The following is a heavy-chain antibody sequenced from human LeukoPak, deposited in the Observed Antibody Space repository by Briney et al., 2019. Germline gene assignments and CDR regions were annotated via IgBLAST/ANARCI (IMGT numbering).Heavy chain of an antibody. CDR2: MNPSSGDI. CDR1: GYTFTASY. V-gene: IGHV1-2*02. D-gene: IGHD3-9*01. Sequence: ASVKVSCKASGYTFTASYIHWVRLAPGQGLEWMGWMNPSSGDIHYAQKFQGRVTMTRDTSISTAYMDLSRLGSDDTAVYYCARGGYDILTGSYRVRYYFDYWGQGTLVTVSS. CDR3: ARGGYDILTGSYRVRYYFDY. J-gene: IGHJ4*02.